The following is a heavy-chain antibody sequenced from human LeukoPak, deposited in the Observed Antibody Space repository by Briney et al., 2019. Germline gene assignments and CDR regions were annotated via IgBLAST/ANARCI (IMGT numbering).Heavy chain of an antibody. J-gene: IGHJ6*02. CDR2: ISGSGGST. CDR3: AKVVRDYYDSSGPVSWGYYYGMDV. Sequence: GGSLRLSCAASGFTFSSYAMSWVRQAPGKGLEWVSAISGSGGSTYYADSVKGRFTISRDNSKNTLYLQMNSLRAEGTAVYYCAKVVRDYYDSSGPVSWGYYYGMDVCGQGTTVTVSS. D-gene: IGHD3-22*01. V-gene: IGHV3-23*01. CDR1: GFTFSSYA.